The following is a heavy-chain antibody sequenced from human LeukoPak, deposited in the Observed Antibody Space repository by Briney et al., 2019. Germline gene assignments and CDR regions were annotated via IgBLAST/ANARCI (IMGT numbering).Heavy chain of an antibody. Sequence: GSLRLSCAASGFTVSSNSMSWVRQAPGKGLVWVSVIYTGGTTYHADSVKGRFTISRDNSKNTLYLQMNSLRAEDTAVYYCARDVAAPGGVYFDYWGQGTLVTVSS. CDR3: ARDVAAPGGVYFDY. V-gene: IGHV3-66*01. CDR2: IYTGGTT. D-gene: IGHD3-16*01. J-gene: IGHJ4*02. CDR1: GFTVSSNS.